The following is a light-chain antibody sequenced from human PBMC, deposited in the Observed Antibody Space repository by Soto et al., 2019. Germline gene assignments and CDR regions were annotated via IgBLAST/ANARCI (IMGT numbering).Light chain of an antibody. CDR3: SSYAGSNIVV. Sequence: QSALTQPPSASGSPGQSVTISCTGTRSDVGGYNCVSWYQQHPGKAPKLMIYEVSERPSGVPDRFSGSKSGNTASLTVSGLQAEDEAEYYCSSYAGSNIVVFGGGTKLTVL. CDR2: EVS. J-gene: IGLJ2*01. CDR1: RSDVGGYNC. V-gene: IGLV2-8*01.